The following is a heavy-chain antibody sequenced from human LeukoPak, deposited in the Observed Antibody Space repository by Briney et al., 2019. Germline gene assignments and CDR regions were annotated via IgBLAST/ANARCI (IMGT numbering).Heavy chain of an antibody. CDR2: IYTSWST. V-gene: IGHV4-4*07. CDR3: ERERGREHGPGSYYQSGWGAFDI. D-gene: IGHD3-10*01. Sequence: SETLSLTCTVSGGSISSYYWSWIRQPAGKGLEWIGRIYTSWSTNYNPSRERRVTISVDTSKNQFSLKLSSVTATDTAVHYCERERGREHGPGSYYQSGWGAFDIWGQGTMVTVSS. CDR1: GGSISSYY. J-gene: IGHJ3*02.